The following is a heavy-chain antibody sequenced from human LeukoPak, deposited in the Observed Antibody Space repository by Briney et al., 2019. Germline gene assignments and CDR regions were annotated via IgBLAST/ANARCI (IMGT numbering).Heavy chain of an antibody. CDR1: GFTFSSYS. CDR2: ISSSSSYI. V-gene: IGHV3-21*01. D-gene: IGHD1-26*01. J-gene: IGHJ4*02. CDR3: ARGIVGATSPGY. Sequence: GGSLRLSCAASGFTFSSYSMKWVRQAPGKGLEWVSSISSSSSYIYYADSVKGRFTISRDNAKNSLYLQVNSLRAEDTAVYYCARGIVGATSPGYWGQGTLVTVSS.